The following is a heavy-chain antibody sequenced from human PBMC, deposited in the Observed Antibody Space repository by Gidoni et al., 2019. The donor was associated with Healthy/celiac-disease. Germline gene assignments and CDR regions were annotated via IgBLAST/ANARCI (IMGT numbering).Heavy chain of an antibody. CDR2: IYTSGST. CDR1: GGSISSGSYY. Sequence: QVQLQESGPGLVKPSQTLSLTCTVSGGSISSGSYYWSWIRPPAGKGLEWIGRIYTSGSTNYHPSLKSRVTISVDTSKNQFSLKLSSVTAADTAVYYCAREVERVITHFDYWGQGTLVTVSS. CDR3: AREVERVITHFDY. D-gene: IGHD3-22*01. J-gene: IGHJ4*02. V-gene: IGHV4-61*02.